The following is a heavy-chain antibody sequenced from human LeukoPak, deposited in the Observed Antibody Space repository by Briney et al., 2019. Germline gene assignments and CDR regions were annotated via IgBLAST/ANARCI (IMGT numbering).Heavy chain of an antibody. D-gene: IGHD5-18*01. Sequence: PSETLSLTCNVSGGSVSSGSYYWSWIRRPPGKGLEWIGYIYNSGTTNYNPSLKSRVTISVDSSKNQFSLKLTSVTAADTAVYYCARGARGYSYGWGQGTLVTVSS. CDR3: ARGARGYSYG. V-gene: IGHV4-61*01. CDR1: GGSVSSGSYY. J-gene: IGHJ4*01. CDR2: IYNSGTT.